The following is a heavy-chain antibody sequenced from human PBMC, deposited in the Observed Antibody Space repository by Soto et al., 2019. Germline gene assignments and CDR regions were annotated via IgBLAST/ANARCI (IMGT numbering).Heavy chain of an antibody. CDR3: ARGTRPPFTMVVVVIVAFDI. CDR2: INHSRST. V-gene: IGHV4-34*01. J-gene: IGHJ3*02. CDR1: GGSFSGYY. D-gene: IGHD3-22*01. Sequence: SETLSLTCAVYGGSFSGYYWSWIRQPPGKGLEWIGEINHSRSTIYNPSLKSRVTISVDTYKNHLSLKLSYVTAADTAVYYCARGTRPPFTMVVVVIVAFDIWGQGTMVTVSS.